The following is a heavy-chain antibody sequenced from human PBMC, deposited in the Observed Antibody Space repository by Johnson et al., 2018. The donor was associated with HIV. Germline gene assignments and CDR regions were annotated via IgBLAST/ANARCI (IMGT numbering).Heavy chain of an antibody. CDR2: ISYDGSNK. CDR3: ARGSLSGSPDI. D-gene: IGHD1-26*01. CDR1: GFIFDDYT. Sequence: QVQLVESGGVVVQPGGSLRLSCAASGFIFDDYTMHWVRQAPGKGLEWVAVISYDGSNKYYADSVKGRFTISRDNSKNTLYLQMNSLRAEDTAVYYCARGSLSGSPDIWGQGTMVTVSS. V-gene: IGHV3-30*04. J-gene: IGHJ3*02.